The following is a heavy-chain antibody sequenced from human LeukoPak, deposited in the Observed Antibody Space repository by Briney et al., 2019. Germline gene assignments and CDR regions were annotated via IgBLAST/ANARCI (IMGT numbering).Heavy chain of an antibody. Sequence: PSETLSLTCTVSGGSISTYYWSWIRQPPGKGLEWIGYIYYSGSTNYNPSLKSRVTISVDTSKNQFSLKLSSVTAADTAVYYCARHSKGEQWLVSIYYFDFWGQGTLVTVSS. CDR3: ARHSKGEQWLVSIYYFDF. CDR1: GGSISTYY. V-gene: IGHV4-59*08. D-gene: IGHD6-19*01. CDR2: IYYSGST. J-gene: IGHJ4*02.